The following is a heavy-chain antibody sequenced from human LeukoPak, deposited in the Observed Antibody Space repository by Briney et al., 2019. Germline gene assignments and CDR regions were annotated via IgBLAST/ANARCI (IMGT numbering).Heavy chain of an antibody. CDR2: ISDDGSNR. Sequence: PGGSLRLSCTASGFTLTTFGMHWVRQAPGKGLEWVAVISDDGSNRYYADSVKGRFTIPRDNSKNTLYLQMNSLRAGDTAMYYCAKDADTATIIYWYFDLWGRGTLVTVSS. J-gene: IGHJ2*01. V-gene: IGHV3-30*18. CDR3: AKDADTATIIYWYFDL. D-gene: IGHD5-18*01. CDR1: GFTLTTFG.